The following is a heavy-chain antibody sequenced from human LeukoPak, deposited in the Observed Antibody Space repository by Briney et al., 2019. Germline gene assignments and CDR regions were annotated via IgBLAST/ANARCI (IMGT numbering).Heavy chain of an antibody. CDR1: GYTFTSYG. V-gene: IGHV1-18*01. D-gene: IGHD6-19*01. Sequence: ASVKVSCKASGYTFTSYGISWVRQAPGQGPEWMGWISAYNGNTNYAQRLQGRVTMTTDTSTSTAYMELRSLRSDDTAVYYCARATAVADTDYWGQGTLVTVSS. CDR2: ISAYNGNT. J-gene: IGHJ4*02. CDR3: ARATAVADTDY.